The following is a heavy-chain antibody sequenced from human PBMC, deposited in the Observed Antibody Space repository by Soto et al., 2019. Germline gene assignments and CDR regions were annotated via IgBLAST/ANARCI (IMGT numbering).Heavy chain of an antibody. CDR3: ARYVHRRDGDNSDWFSP. Sequence: KGLEWIGYIYYNGNTDYNPSLKSRVTISVDTSENQFSLTLSSVTAADTAVYYCARYVHRRDGDNSDWFSPKGQRTQVSGSS. D-gene: IGHD4-4*01. J-gene: IGHJ5*01. CDR2: IYYNGNT. V-gene: IGHV4-59*12.